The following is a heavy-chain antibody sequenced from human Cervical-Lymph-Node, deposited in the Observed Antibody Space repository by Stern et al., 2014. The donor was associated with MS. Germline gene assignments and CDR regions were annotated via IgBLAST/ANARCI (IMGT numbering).Heavy chain of an antibody. Sequence: VQLVESGPGLVKPSGTLSLTCAVSGGSISGSIWWSWVRQPPGKGLERIGEIYHSGSTNYNPSLRSRVTISVDTYKNHFPLKLNSVTAADTAVYYCARDSSSLGMDVWGQGTTVTVSS. D-gene: IGHD2-2*01. CDR3: ARDSSSLGMDV. V-gene: IGHV4-4*02. J-gene: IGHJ6*02. CDR1: GGSISGSIW. CDR2: IYHSGST.